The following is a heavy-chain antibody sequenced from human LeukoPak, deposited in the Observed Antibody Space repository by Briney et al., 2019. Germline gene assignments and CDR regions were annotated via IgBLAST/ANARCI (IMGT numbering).Heavy chain of an antibody. CDR1: GFTFSNFA. V-gene: IGHV3-23*01. D-gene: IGHD6-19*01. J-gene: IGHJ4*02. CDR2: ITTTGGGT. Sequence: QPGGSLRLSCAASGFTFSNFAMSWVRQAPGKGLEWVSTITTTGGGTYYADSVKGRFTISRDNSKNTLSLQMNSLRAEDTAVYYCAKILSDSRGWYHFDYWGQGTLVTVSS. CDR3: AKILSDSRGWYHFDY.